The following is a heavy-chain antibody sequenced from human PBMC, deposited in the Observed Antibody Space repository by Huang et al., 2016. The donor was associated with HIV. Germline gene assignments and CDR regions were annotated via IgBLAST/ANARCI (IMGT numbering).Heavy chain of an antibody. Sequence: QVQLVESGGGVVQPGRSLRLSCAASGFTFSNYGVHWVRQAQGKGRWGVAVISYDGSYQYYSDSVKGRVTISRDDSQNTLYLQMSSLRAEDTAVYFCAKDREDSAYQLDYWGQGTRVTVSS. CDR1: GFTFSNYG. J-gene: IGHJ4*02. D-gene: IGHD5-12*01. V-gene: IGHV3-30*18. CDR3: AKDREDSAYQLDY. CDR2: ISYDGSYQ.